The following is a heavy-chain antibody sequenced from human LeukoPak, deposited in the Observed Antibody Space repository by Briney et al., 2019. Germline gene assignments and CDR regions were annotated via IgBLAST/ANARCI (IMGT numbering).Heavy chain of an antibody. CDR1: GGSINSYY. V-gene: IGHV4-59*01. J-gene: IGHJ5*02. Sequence: SETLSLTCTVSGGSINSYYWSCIRQPPGKGLEWIGHIYYSGSTNYNPSLKSRVTMSVDRSKNQFSLRLTSVTAADTAVYYCARAGPWQIDPWGQGTLVTVSS. CDR3: ARAGPWQIDP. CDR2: IYYSGST. D-gene: IGHD3-10*01.